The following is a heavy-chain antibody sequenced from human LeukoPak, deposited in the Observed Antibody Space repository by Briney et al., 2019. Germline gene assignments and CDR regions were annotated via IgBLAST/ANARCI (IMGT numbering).Heavy chain of an antibody. CDR1: GYTFTTYW. Sequence: GESLKISCRGSGYTFTTYWIGWVRQMPGKGLEWTGIIDPADSDTRYSPSFPGQVTISADKSISTAYLQWSSLEASDTAIFYCARLLVGPAALQAFDYWGQGTLVTVSS. CDR2: IDPADSDT. V-gene: IGHV5-51*01. D-gene: IGHD1-26*01. CDR3: ARLLVGPAALQAFDY. J-gene: IGHJ4*02.